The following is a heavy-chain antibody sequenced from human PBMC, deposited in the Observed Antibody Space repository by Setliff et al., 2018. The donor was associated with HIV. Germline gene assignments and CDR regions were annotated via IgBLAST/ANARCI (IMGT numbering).Heavy chain of an antibody. CDR3: ARGPYYYGSGSYYGGARYYYYMDV. CDR1: GDSISDYF. CDR2: INHSGST. D-gene: IGHD3-10*01. V-gene: IGHV4-34*01. J-gene: IGHJ6*03. Sequence: SETLSLTCTVSGDSISDYFWSWIRQSPGKGLEWIGEINHSGSTNYNPSLKSRVTISVDTSKNQFSLRLSSVTAADTAVYYCARGPYYYGSGSYYGGARYYYYMDVWGKGTTVTVSS.